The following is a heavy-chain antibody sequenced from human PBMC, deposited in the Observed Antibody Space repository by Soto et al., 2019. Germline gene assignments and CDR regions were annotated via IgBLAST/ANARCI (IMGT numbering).Heavy chain of an antibody. CDR1: GGSFSGYY. D-gene: IGHD2-15*01. Sequence: QVQLQQWGAGLLKPSETLSLTCAVYGGSFSGYYWSWIRQPPGKGLEWIGEINHSGSTNYNPSLKSRVTISVYTSKNQFSLKLSSVTAADTAVYYCARGLARGVVRSYFDYWGQGTLVTVSS. J-gene: IGHJ4*02. CDR3: ARGLARGVVRSYFDY. CDR2: INHSGST. V-gene: IGHV4-34*01.